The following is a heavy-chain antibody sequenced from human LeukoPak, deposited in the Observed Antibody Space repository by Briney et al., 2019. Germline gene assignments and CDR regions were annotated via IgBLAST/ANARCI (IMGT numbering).Heavy chain of an antibody. J-gene: IGHJ4*02. D-gene: IGHD3-3*01. Sequence: GGSLRLSCVASGFSFRNSWMTWVRRAPGKGLEWVANIKQGGTSKYYVDSVKDRFTISRDDAKNSLFLQMNCLRVEDTAVYYCGRGEGFLVDHWGQGTLVTVSS. CDR1: GFSFRNSW. CDR2: IKQGGTSK. V-gene: IGHV3-7*01. CDR3: GRGEGFLVDH.